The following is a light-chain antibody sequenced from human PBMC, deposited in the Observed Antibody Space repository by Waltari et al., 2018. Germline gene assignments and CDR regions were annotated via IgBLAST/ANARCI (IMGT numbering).Light chain of an antibody. CDR2: GAS. CDR1: QTISSN. J-gene: IGKJ1*01. Sequence: ETVMTQSPANLSVSPGDRATLSCSTSQTISSNLAWYQQKPGQAPRLLIYGASIRATGIPARFSGSGFGTEFTLTISSLQSEDFAVYYCQQYNNWPPWTFGQGTKVEIK. V-gene: IGKV3-15*01. CDR3: QQYNNWPPWT.